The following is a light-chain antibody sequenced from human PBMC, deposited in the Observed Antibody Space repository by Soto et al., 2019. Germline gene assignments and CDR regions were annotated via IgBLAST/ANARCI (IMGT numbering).Light chain of an antibody. CDR3: QQYSSSPRT. Sequence: EIVLTQSPGTLSLSPGERATLSCRASQSVSSSYLAWYQQKPGQAPRLLIYAASSRATGIPDRFSGSGSGTDFSLTISRLEPEDFAVYHCQQYSSSPRTFGQGTRLEIK. CDR1: QSVSSSY. J-gene: IGKJ5*01. CDR2: AAS. V-gene: IGKV3-20*01.